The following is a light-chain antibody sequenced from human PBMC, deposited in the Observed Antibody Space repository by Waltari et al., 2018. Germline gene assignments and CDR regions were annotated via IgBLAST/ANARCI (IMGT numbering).Light chain of an antibody. CDR1: QMINTF. Sequence: DLHMTQSPSSLSASVRDSVPINCLASQMINTFLHWYQQKPGHAPKLLIYAVSNSQTGVPARFSGSGSGTDFTLTIHNLQPEDFATYYCQQNSSLPVTFGGGTTVEMK. CDR2: AVS. CDR3: QQNSSLPVT. J-gene: IGKJ4*01. V-gene: IGKV1-39*01.